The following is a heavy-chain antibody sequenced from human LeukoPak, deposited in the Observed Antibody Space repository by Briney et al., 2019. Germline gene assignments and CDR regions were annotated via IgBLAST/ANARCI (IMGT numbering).Heavy chain of an antibody. D-gene: IGHD1-26*01. Sequence: SPTLSLTCAISGDSVSSNSAAWSGIRQSPSRGLEWLGRTYYRSKWYNDYAVSVKSRITINPDTSKNQFSLQLNSVTPEDTAVYYCARGRVGATLWFDPWGQGTLVTVSS. J-gene: IGHJ5*02. CDR3: ARGRVGATLWFDP. CDR1: GDSVSSNSAA. CDR2: TYYRSKWYN. V-gene: IGHV6-1*01.